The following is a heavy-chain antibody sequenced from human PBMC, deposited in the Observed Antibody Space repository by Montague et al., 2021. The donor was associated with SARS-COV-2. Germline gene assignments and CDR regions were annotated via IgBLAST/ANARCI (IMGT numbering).Heavy chain of an antibody. CDR2: IYHSGTT. Sequence: SETLSLTCTVSGYSISSGYYWGWIRKFPGKGLEWIGSIYHSGTTYYNPPLKSRVTISVDTSKNKFSLNLSSVTAADTAVYYCAKVAGSHDTFDIWGRGTMVTVSS. CDR3: AKVAGSHDTFDI. D-gene: IGHD6-19*01. V-gene: IGHV4-38-2*02. J-gene: IGHJ3*02. CDR1: GYSISSGYY.